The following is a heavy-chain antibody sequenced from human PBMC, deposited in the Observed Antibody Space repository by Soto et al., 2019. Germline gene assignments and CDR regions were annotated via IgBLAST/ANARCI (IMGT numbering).Heavy chain of an antibody. J-gene: IGHJ3*02. CDR1: GYTFTSYY. CDR2: INPSGGST. V-gene: IGHV1-46*01. CDR3: AREPMPTVPNSDAFDI. D-gene: IGHD4-17*01. Sequence: QVQLVQSGAEVKKPGASVKVSCKASGYTFTSYYMHWVRQAPGQGLEWMGIINPSGGSTSYAQKFRGRVTMTRDTAASTVYMERSGLRSEDTAGYYCAREPMPTVPNSDAFDIWGQGTMVTVSS.